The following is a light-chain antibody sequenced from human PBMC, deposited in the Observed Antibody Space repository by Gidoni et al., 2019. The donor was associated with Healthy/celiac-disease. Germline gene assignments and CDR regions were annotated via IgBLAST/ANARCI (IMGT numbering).Light chain of an antibody. CDR2: LGS. Sequence: IVMTQSPLSLPVTPGAPASTSCRSSQSLLHSNGYNYLDWYLQKPGQSPQLLIYLGSNRASGVPDRFSGSGSGTDFTLKISRVEAEDVGVYYCMQALQTPRTFGQGTKLEIK. CDR1: QSLLHSNGYNY. V-gene: IGKV2-28*01. J-gene: IGKJ2*01. CDR3: MQALQTPRT.